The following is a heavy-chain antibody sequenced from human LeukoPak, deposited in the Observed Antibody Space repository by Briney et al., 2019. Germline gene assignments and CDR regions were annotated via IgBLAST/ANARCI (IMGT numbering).Heavy chain of an antibody. CDR1: GFTFSSYS. Sequence: GGSLRLSCAASGFTFSSYSMNWVRQAPGKGLEWVSYISSSSSNIFYADSVKGRFTISRDNAKNSLYLQMNSLRAEDTAVYYCASEYCSSTSCYKLDYWGQGTLVTVSS. V-gene: IGHV3-48*04. J-gene: IGHJ4*02. CDR2: ISSSSSNI. D-gene: IGHD2-2*02. CDR3: ASEYCSSTSCYKLDY.